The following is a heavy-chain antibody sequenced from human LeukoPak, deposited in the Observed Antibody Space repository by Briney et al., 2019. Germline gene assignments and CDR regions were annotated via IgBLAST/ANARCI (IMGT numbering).Heavy chain of an antibody. V-gene: IGHV5-51*01. Sequence: GESLQISGQVSGSTFTSYWIGWVRQLPGKGLEWMVIIYPCDSDTRYSPSFQGPVPISPDKSISTAYLQWSSLRASDTAMYYCARRAAEWELLDYWGQGTLVTVSS. CDR2: IYPCDSDT. D-gene: IGHD1-26*01. CDR1: GSTFTSYW. J-gene: IGHJ4*02. CDR3: ARRAAEWELLDY.